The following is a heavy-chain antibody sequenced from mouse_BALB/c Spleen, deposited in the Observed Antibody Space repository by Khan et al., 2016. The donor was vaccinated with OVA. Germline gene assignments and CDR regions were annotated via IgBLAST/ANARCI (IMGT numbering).Heavy chain of an antibody. J-gene: IGHJ4*01. CDR3: ARHKTEYAMDY. V-gene: IGHV1-4*01. CDR1: GYTFTSHT. CDR2: INPRSGYT. Sequence: QVRLQQSGAELARPGASVKMSCKASGYTFTSHTMHWVKQRPGQGLEWIGYINPRSGYTNYNQKFNDKATLTADKSSSTAYMQLSSLTSEDSAVYYCARHKTEYAMDYWGQGTSVTVSS.